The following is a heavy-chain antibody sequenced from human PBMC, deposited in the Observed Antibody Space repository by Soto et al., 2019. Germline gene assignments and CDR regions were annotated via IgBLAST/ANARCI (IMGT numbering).Heavy chain of an antibody. J-gene: IGHJ5*02. CDR2: TYFRSKWYN. CDR3: AKGDNLGPKTGYAFDP. D-gene: IGHD5-12*01. V-gene: IGHV6-1*01. Sequence: QTLSLTSAISGDSVSSNTASCNLIRHSPSRGLEWLGRTYFRSKWYNDYAVSVKSRIIINPDTSNNQFSLQLNSVTPEDTAVYFCAKGDNLGPKTGYAFDPWGQGIMVIVSS. CDR1: GDSVSSNTAS.